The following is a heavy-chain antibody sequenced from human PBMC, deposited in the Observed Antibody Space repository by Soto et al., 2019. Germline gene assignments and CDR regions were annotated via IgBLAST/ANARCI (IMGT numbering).Heavy chain of an antibody. Sequence: SGPTLVNPTQTLTLTCTFSGFSLSTSGLGVGWIRQPPGKALEWLALIYWNDDKRYSPSLKARLTITKDTSKNQVILTMTNMDPVDTATYYCAHRPSGWYLFDYWGQGTLVTVSS. D-gene: IGHD6-19*01. CDR3: AHRPSGWYLFDY. CDR2: IYWNDDK. J-gene: IGHJ4*02. V-gene: IGHV2-5*01. CDR1: GFSLSTSGLG.